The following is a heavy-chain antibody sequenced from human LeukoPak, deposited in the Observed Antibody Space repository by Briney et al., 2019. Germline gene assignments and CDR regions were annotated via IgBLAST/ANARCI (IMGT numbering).Heavy chain of an antibody. V-gene: IGHV4-59*01. CDR1: GDSISSYY. Sequence: SETLSLTYTVSGDSISSYYWSWIRQPPGKGLEWIGYIYYSGSTNYNPSLKSRVTISVDTSKNQFSLKLSSVTAADTAVYYCARGVVIAPQTFDYWGQGTLVTVSS. CDR2: IYYSGST. D-gene: IGHD2-21*01. J-gene: IGHJ4*02. CDR3: ARGVVIAPQTFDY.